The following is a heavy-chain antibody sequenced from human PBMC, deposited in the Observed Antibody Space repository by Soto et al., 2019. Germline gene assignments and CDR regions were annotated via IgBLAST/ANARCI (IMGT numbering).Heavy chain of an antibody. D-gene: IGHD6-19*01. CDR1: GFTFSSYA. V-gene: IGHV3-23*01. CDR3: AKYSTGWYHPFDY. J-gene: IGHJ4*02. Sequence: EVQLLESGGGLVQPGGSLRLSCAASGFTFSSYAMSWVRQAPGKGLEWVSVISGSGGSTYYADSVKGRFTISRDNSKNTLYLQMNSLRAADTAVYYCAKYSTGWYHPFDYWGQGTLVTVSS. CDR2: ISGSGGST.